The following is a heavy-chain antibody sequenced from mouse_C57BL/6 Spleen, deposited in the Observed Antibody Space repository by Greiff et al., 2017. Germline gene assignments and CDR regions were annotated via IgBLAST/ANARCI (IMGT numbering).Heavy chain of an antibody. Sequence: QVQLQQPGAELVKPGASVKLSCKASGYTFTSYWMHWVKQRPGQGLEWIGMIHPNSGNTNYNEKFKSKATLTVDKSSSTAYMQLSSLTSEDSAVYYCASWGLPFAYWGQGTLVTVSA. CDR3: ASWGLPFAY. V-gene: IGHV1-64*01. J-gene: IGHJ3*01. CDR1: GYTFTSYW. D-gene: IGHD2-2*01. CDR2: IHPNSGNT.